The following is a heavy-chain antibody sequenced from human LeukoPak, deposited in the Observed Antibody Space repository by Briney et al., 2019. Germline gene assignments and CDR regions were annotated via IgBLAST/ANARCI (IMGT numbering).Heavy chain of an antibody. J-gene: IGHJ4*02. CDR3: ARAENHHRETYYYGSGSYYNGPFDY. D-gene: IGHD3-10*01. CDR1: GFTFSSYA. CDR2: ISYDGSNK. Sequence: GGSLRLSCAASGFTFSSYAMHWVRQAPGKGLEWVAVISYDGSNKYYADSVKGRFTISRDNSKNTLYLQMNSLRAEDTAVYYCARAENHHRETYYYGSGSYYNGPFDYWGQGTLVTVSS. V-gene: IGHV3-30*04.